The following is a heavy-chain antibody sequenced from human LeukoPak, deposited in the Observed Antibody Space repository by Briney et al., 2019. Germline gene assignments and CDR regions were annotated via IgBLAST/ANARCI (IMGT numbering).Heavy chain of an antibody. CDR1: GFTFDDYA. D-gene: IGHD3-22*01. Sequence: GGSLRLSCAASGFTFDDYAMHWVRQAPGKGLEWVSGISWNSGSIGYADSVKGRFTISRDNAKNSLYLQMNSLRAEDTASYYCAKGGVATYDSSGYYYEDWFDPWGQGTLVTVSS. J-gene: IGHJ5*02. CDR3: AKGGVATYDSSGYYYEDWFDP. CDR2: ISWNSGSI. V-gene: IGHV3-9*01.